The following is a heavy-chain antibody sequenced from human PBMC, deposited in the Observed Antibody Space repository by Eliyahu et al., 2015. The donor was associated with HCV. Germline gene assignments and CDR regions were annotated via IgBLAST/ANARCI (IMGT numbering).Heavy chain of an antibody. V-gene: IGHV3-7*01. CDR2: XKQDGSEK. J-gene: IGHJ5*02. CDR1: GFXFSSYW. Sequence: EVQLVESGGGLVQPGGSLRLSCAASGFXFSSYWXSWVRQAPGKGLEWVANXKQDGSEKYYVDSVKGRFTISRDNAKNSLYLQMNSLRAEDTAVYYCAKNMKSFDPWGQGTLVTVSS. CDR3: AKNMKSFDP. D-gene: IGHD2/OR15-2a*01.